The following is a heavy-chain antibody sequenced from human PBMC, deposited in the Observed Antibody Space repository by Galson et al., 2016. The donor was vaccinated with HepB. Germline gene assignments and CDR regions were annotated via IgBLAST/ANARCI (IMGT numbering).Heavy chain of an antibody. CDR3: ARGGGSYSF. CDR2: INSGGSHI. V-gene: IGHV3-21*03. CDR1: GFTFSNSA. D-gene: IGHD1-26*01. J-gene: IGHJ4*02. Sequence: SLRLSCAASGFTFSNSAMNWVRQAPGKGLEWVSSINSGGSHIDYADSVKGRFAISSDNAKNSLYLQMDNLRGDDTAVYHCARGGGSYSFWGLGTLVIVSS.